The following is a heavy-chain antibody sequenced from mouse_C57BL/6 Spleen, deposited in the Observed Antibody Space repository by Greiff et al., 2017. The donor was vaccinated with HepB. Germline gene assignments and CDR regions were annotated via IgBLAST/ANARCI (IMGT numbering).Heavy chain of an antibody. CDR3: ARSLISDYPFAY. V-gene: IGHV1-52*01. CDR2: IDTSDSET. Sequence: VQLQQPGAELVRPGSSVKLSCKASGYTFTSYWMHWVKQRPIQGLEWIGNIDTSDSETHYNQKFKDKATLTVDKYSSTAYMQLSSLTSEDSAVYYCARSLISDYPFAYWGQGTLVTVSA. CDR1: GYTFTSYW. D-gene: IGHD3-2*02. J-gene: IGHJ3*01.